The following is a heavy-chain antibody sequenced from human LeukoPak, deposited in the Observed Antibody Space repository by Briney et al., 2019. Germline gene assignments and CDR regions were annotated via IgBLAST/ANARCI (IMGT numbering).Heavy chain of an antibody. J-gene: IGHJ4*02. D-gene: IGHD3-22*01. CDR2: INPSGGST. V-gene: IGHV1-46*01. Sequence: GASVKVSCKASGYTFTNYYIHWVRQAPGQGLEWMGIINPSGGSTSYAPKFQGRVTMTRDVSTNTVYMELSSLRSEDTAVYYCARVGAEAIVVVITAWVDYWGQGTLVTVSS. CDR3: ARVGAEAIVVVITAWVDY. CDR1: GYTFTNYY.